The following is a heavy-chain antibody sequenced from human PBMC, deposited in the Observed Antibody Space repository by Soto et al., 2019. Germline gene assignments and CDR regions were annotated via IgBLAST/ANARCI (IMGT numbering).Heavy chain of an antibody. CDR2: ISSSSSTI. V-gene: IGHV3-48*01. Sequence: EVQLVESGGGLVQPGGSLRLSCAASGFTFSSYSMNWVRQAPGKGLEWVSYISSSSSTIYYADSVKGRFTISRDNAKNSLYLHMSSLRAEDTAVYYCARSNLVTLRIPDAFDIWGQGTMVNVSS. CDR3: ARSNLVTLRIPDAFDI. J-gene: IGHJ3*02. D-gene: IGHD5-18*01. CDR1: GFTFSSYS.